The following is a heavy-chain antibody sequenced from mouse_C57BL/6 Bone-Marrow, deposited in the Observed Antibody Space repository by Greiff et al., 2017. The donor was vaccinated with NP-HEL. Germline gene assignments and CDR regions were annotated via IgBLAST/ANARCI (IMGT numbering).Heavy chain of an antibody. Sequence: EVQLVESGGGLVKPGGSLKLSCAASGFTFSDYGMHWVRQAPEKGLEWVAYISSGSSTIYYADTVKGRFTIFRDNAKNTLFLQMTRRRSEDTAMYYCAREGGYYYAMDYWGKGTSVTVSS. J-gene: IGHJ4*01. D-gene: IGHD2-2*01. CDR1: GFTFSDYG. CDR3: AREGGYYYAMDY. V-gene: IGHV5-17*01. CDR2: ISSGSSTI.